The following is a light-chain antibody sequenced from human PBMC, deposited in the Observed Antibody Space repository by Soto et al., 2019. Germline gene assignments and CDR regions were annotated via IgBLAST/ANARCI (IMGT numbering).Light chain of an antibody. CDR1: QRFSPW. V-gene: IGKV1-5*03. CDR3: QQYKTYSRT. Sequence: DIQMTQSPSTLSASVGDRVTITCRASQRFSPWLAWYQQKPGKAPKILIYKASSLESGVPSRFSGSDSGTEFTLTISSLQPDDFATYFCQQYKTYSRTFGQGTKLEIK. J-gene: IGKJ2*01. CDR2: KAS.